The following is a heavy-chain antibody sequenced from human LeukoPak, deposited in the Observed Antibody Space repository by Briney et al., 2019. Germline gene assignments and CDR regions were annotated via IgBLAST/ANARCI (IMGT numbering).Heavy chain of an antibody. CDR1: GFTFSSYT. Sequence: PGGSLRLSCAASGFTFSSYTMTWVRQAPGKGLEWVSYISSSSTYIYYADSVKGRFTISRDNARNSLFLQMHSLRAEDTAVYYCTRSPQYCGSDCYSDYWGQGTLVTVSS. CDR2: ISSSSTYI. V-gene: IGHV3-21*01. J-gene: IGHJ4*02. CDR3: TRSPQYCGSDCYSDY. D-gene: IGHD2-21*02.